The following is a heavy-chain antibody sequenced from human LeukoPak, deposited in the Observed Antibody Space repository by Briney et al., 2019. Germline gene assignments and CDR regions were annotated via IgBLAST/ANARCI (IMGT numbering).Heavy chain of an antibody. V-gene: IGHV1-2*02. CDR1: GYTFISYG. J-gene: IGHJ6*02. D-gene: IGHD2-2*01. CDR2: INPNSGGT. CDR3: ARDMAYCSSTSCYGRNYYYYGMDV. Sequence: ASVKVSCKASGYTFISYGISWVRQAPGQGLEWMGWINPNSGGTNYAQKFQGRVTMTRDTSISTAYMELSRLRSDDTAVYYCARDMAYCSSTSCYGRNYYYYGMDVWGQGTTVTVSS.